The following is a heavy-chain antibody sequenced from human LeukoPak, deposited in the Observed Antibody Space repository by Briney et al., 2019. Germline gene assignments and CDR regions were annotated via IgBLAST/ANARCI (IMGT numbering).Heavy chain of an antibody. CDR2: IYYSGST. CDR1: GGSISSTSYY. V-gene: IGHV4-39*01. CDR3: ARHSSGLHAFDI. J-gene: IGHJ3*02. Sequence: SETLSLICTVSGGSISSTSYYWGWIRQPPGKGLEWIGSIYYSGSTYYNPSLKSRVTISVDTSKNQFSLKLSSVTAADTAVYYCARHSSGLHAFDIWGQGTMVTVSS. D-gene: IGHD3-10*01.